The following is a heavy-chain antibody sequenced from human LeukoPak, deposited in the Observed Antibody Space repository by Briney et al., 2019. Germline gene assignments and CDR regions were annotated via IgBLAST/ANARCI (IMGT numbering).Heavy chain of an antibody. CDR1: GYTFTSYD. CDR2: MNPNSGNT. D-gene: IGHD2-2*01. V-gene: IGHV1-8*01. Sequence: GASVKVSCKASGYTFTSYDINWVRQATGQGLEWMGWMNPNSGNTGYAQKFQGRVTMTRNTSISTAYMELSSLRSEDTAVYYCARETKRYCSSTSCYLNYYYYYMDVWGKGATVTVSS. J-gene: IGHJ6*03. CDR3: ARETKRYCSSTSCYLNYYYYYMDV.